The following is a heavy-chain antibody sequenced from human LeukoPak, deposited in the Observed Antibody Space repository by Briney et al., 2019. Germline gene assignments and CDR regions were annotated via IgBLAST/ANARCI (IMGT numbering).Heavy chain of an antibody. D-gene: IGHD1-14*01. CDR1: GFGLSDYG. J-gene: IGHJ6*02. CDR3: ARDLSPPGAYYYFGMDV. CDR2: ISYDGSIA. Sequence: GGSQRLSCAASGFGLSDYGIHWVRQAPGKGLEWVALISYDGSIAYYSDSVKGRFTISRDNSKNTLNLQMNGLRVEDTATYYCARDLSPPGAYYYFGMDVWGQGTTVTVSS. V-gene: IGHV3-33*01.